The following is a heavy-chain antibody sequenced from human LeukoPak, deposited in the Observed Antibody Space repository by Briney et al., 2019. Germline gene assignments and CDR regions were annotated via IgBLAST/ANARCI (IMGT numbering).Heavy chain of an antibody. CDR2: IYFSGST. D-gene: IGHD6-19*01. CDR3: ARVGAVTLDS. Sequence: SETLSLTCTVSGGPINNHYWNWIRQPPRKGLERIGYIYFSGSTSYNPSLKSRVTISVDTSKNQFSLNLRSVTAADTAMYYCARVGAVTLDSWGQGTLVTVSS. CDR1: GGPINNHY. J-gene: IGHJ4*02. V-gene: IGHV4-59*11.